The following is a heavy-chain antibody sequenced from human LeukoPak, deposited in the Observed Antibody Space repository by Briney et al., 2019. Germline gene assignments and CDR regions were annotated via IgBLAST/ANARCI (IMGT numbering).Heavy chain of an antibody. CDR3: AKASFGVVIVDAFDI. Sequence: PGGSLRLSCAASGFTFSSYAMSWVRQAPGKGLEWVSAIRGSGGSTYCADSVKGRFTISRDNSKNTLYLQMNSLRAEDTAVYYCAKASFGVVIVDAFDIWGQGTMVTVSS. D-gene: IGHD3-3*01. CDR1: GFTFSSYA. V-gene: IGHV3-23*01. CDR2: IRGSGGST. J-gene: IGHJ3*02.